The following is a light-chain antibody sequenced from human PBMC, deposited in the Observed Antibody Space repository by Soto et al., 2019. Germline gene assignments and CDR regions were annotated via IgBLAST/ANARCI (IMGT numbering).Light chain of an antibody. Sequence: QSVLTQPASVSGSPGQSITISCTGTSSDVGNYNLVSWYQQHPGKAPKFMIYEVNKRPSGVSNRFSGSKSGNTASLTISGLQAEDEADYYCCSNAGDGSYLIFGGGTKLTVL. V-gene: IGLV2-23*02. CDR3: CSNAGDGSYLI. J-gene: IGLJ2*01. CDR2: EVN. CDR1: SSDVGNYNL.